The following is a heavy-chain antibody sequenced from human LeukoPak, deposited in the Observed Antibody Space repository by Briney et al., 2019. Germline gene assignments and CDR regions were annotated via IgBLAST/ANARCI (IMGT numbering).Heavy chain of an antibody. CDR2: IYYSGST. CDR3: ARIQRAAAGRAWFDP. J-gene: IGHJ5*02. CDR1: GGSISSSSYY. V-gene: IGHV4-39*01. Sequence: PSETLSLTCTVSGGSISSSSYYWGWIRQPPGKGLEWIGSIYYSGSTYYNPSLKSRVTISVDTSKNQFSLKLSSVTAADTAVYYCARIQRAAAGRAWFDPWGQGILVTVSS. D-gene: IGHD6-13*01.